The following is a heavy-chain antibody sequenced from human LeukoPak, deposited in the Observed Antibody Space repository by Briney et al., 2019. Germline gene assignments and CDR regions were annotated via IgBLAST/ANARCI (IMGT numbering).Heavy chain of an antibody. D-gene: IGHD5-18*01. CDR3: ATHRGYSYGTAEDFDY. J-gene: IGHJ4*02. CDR1: GFTFSHYW. Sequence: GGSLRLSCAASGFTFSHYWMSWVRQAPGKGLEWVANIKQDGSEKYYVDSVKGRFTISRDNAKNSLYLQMNGLRAEDTALYYCATHRGYSYGTAEDFDYWGQGTLVTVSS. CDR2: IKQDGSEK. V-gene: IGHV3-7*01.